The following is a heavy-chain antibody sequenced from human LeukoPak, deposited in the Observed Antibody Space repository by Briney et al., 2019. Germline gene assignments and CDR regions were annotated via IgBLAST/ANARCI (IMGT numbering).Heavy chain of an antibody. J-gene: IGHJ4*02. CDR1: GFSFSNYG. CDR3: ARGYCTSSSCYNDY. V-gene: IGHV3-30*03. D-gene: IGHD2-2*02. CDR2: MSFDVNNK. Sequence: GGSLRLSCAASGFSFSNYGMQWVRQAPGKGLEWVATMSFDVNNKYYADSVRGRFTISRDNSKNTLYLQMNSLGAEDTAVYSCARGYCTSSSCYNDYWGQGTLVTVSS.